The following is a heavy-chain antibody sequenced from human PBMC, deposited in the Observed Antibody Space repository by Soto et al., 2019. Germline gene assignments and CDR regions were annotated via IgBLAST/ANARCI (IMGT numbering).Heavy chain of an antibody. Sequence: SETLSLTCTVSGGSISSSSYYWGWIRQPPGKGLEWIGSIYYSGSTYYNPSLKSRVTISVDTSKNQFSLKLSSVTAADTAVYYCARDYDFWSPFSPFDPWGQGTLVTVS. D-gene: IGHD3-3*01. J-gene: IGHJ5*02. CDR1: GGSISSSSYY. CDR3: ARDYDFWSPFSPFDP. CDR2: IYYSGST. V-gene: IGHV4-39*02.